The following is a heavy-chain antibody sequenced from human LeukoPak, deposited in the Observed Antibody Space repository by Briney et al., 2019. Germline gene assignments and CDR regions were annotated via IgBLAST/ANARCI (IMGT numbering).Heavy chain of an antibody. J-gene: IGHJ3*02. Sequence: SQTLSLTCTVSGYSIISGGFSWNWIRQPPGKGLEWIGYIYYSGSTNYNPSLKSRVTISVDTSKNQFSLKLSSVTAADTAVYYCARASLQLREREYSSSSYAFDIWGQGTMVTVSS. D-gene: IGHD6-6*01. CDR3: ARASLQLREREYSSSSYAFDI. V-gene: IGHV4-61*08. CDR1: GYSIISGGFS. CDR2: IYYSGST.